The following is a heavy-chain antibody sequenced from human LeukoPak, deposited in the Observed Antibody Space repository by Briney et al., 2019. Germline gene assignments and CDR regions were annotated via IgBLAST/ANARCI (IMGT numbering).Heavy chain of an antibody. V-gene: IGHV3-48*03. CDR2: ISSSADTV. CDR3: AREKFYDNSGYDY. D-gene: IGHD3-22*01. CDR1: GFTFSSYE. Sequence: GSLRLSCAASGFTFSSYEMNWVRQAPGQGLEWVAYISSSADTVHYADSVKGRFTISRDNAKNSLFLQMNSLRAEDTADYYCAREKFYDNSGYDYWGQGTLVTVSS. J-gene: IGHJ4*02.